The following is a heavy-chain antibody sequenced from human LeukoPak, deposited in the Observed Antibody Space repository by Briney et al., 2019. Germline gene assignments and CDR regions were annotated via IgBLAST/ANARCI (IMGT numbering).Heavy chain of an antibody. CDR3: AKEMTTVTTFSLDY. J-gene: IGHJ4*02. V-gene: IGHV3-30*18. CDR1: GFTFSSYG. Sequence: GGSLRLSCAASGFTFSSYGMHWVRQAPGKWQEGVAVISYDGSNKYYADSVKGRFTISRDNSKNTLYLQMNSLRAEDTAVYYCAKEMTTVTTFSLDYWGQGTLVTVSS. CDR2: ISYDGSNK. D-gene: IGHD4-17*01.